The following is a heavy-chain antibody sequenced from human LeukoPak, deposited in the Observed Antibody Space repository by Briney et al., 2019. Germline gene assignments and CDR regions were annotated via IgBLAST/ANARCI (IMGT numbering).Heavy chain of an antibody. CDR2: INPNSGGT. D-gene: IGHD5-24*01. Sequence: ASVKVSCKASGYTFTGYYMHWVRQAPGQGLEWMGWINPNSGGTNYAQKFQGRVTMTRDTSISTAYMELSRLRSDDTAVYYCARCPEEMATIGAYWYFDLWGRGTLVTVSS. CDR3: ARCPEEMATIGAYWYFDL. J-gene: IGHJ2*01. CDR1: GYTFTGYY. V-gene: IGHV1-2*02.